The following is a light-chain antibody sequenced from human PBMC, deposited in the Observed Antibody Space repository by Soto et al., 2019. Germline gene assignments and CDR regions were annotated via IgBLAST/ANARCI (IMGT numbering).Light chain of an antibody. Sequence: EIVMTQSPATLSVSPVERVTLSCRASQSVNSNLSWYQQKPGQTPKLLIYVASTRATGIQARFSGSGSETEFTLSISSLKSEDFAIYYCHLYNAWPLTFGGGTKVECK. CDR3: HLYNAWPLT. CDR1: QSVNSN. J-gene: IGKJ4*01. CDR2: VAS. V-gene: IGKV3-15*01.